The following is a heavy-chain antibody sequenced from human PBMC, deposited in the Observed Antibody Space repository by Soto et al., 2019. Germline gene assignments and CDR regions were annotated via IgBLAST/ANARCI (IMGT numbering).Heavy chain of an antibody. CDR3: AKSDGCGGGYCYTGTYYYFDV. CDR1: GFTSQTYA. J-gene: IGHJ2*01. D-gene: IGHD2-21*02. CDR2: ISESGAHT. Sequence: DVQLLESGGGLVSPGGSLRLSCAASGFTSQTYALNWVRQAPGKGLERVSTISESGAHTFYADSVRGRFTISRDKSKNTLSLQMNSLRGEDTAVYYCAKSDGCGGGYCYTGTYYYFDVWGRGTLVTVSS. V-gene: IGHV3-23*01.